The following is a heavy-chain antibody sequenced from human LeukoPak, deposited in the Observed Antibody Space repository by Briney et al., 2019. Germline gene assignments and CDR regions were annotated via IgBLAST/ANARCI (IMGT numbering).Heavy chain of an antibody. D-gene: IGHD3/OR15-3a*01. CDR1: GGSIISSNSY. Sequence: KSSETLSLTCTVSGGSIISSNSYWGWIRQPPGKGLEWIGSIYYTGNTYYNASLKSRVTISIDTSKNQFSLKLTSVTAADTAVYYCAKQTGSGLFILPGGQGTLVTVSS. CDR2: IYYTGNT. V-gene: IGHV4-39*01. J-gene: IGHJ4*02. CDR3: AKQTGSGLFILP.